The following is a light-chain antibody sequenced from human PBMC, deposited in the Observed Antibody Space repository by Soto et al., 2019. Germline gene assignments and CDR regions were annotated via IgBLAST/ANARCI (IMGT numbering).Light chain of an antibody. Sequence: QSALTQPASVSGSPGQSITISCTGTSTDVGGDNYVSWYQQYPGKAPKLIIYDVSSRPSGVSDRFSGSKSGTTASLTISGLQAEDEADYYCISYTGATTLRCVFGVGTKVTVL. CDR2: DVS. J-gene: IGLJ1*01. V-gene: IGLV2-14*03. CDR1: STDVGGDNY. CDR3: ISYTGATTLRCV.